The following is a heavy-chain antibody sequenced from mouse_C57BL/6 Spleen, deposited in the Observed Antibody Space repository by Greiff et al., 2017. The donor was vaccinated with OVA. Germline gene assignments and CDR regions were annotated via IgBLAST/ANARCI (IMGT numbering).Heavy chain of an antibody. V-gene: IGHV1-52*01. D-gene: IGHD1-1*01. CDR1: GYTFTSYW. J-gene: IGHJ4*01. CDR2: IDPSDSET. Sequence: QVQLQQPGAELVRPGSSVKLSCKASGYTFTSYWMHWVKQRPIQGLEWIGNIDPSDSETHYNQKFKDKATLTVDKSSSTAYMQLSSLTSEDSAVYYCARARGGSRYVRAMDYWGQGTSVTVSS. CDR3: ARARGGSRYVRAMDY.